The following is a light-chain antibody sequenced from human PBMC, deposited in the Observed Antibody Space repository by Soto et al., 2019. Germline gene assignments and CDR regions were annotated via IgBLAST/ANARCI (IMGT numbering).Light chain of an antibody. V-gene: IGKV3-15*01. J-gene: IGKJ1*01. Sequence: EIVMTQSPATLSVSPGERATLSCRASQSVSSNLAWSQQKPGQAPRLLIYGASTRSTGIPARFSGSGSGTEFTLTISSLQSEDFAVYYCQHYNNWPRTFGQGTKVEIQ. CDR1: QSVSSN. CDR2: GAS. CDR3: QHYNNWPRT.